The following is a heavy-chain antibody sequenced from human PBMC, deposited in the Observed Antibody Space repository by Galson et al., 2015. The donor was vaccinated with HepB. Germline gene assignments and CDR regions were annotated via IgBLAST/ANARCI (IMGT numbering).Heavy chain of an antibody. J-gene: IGHJ6*02. CDR2: ISYSANT. V-gene: IGHV4-39*01. CDR3: ARLVSGYSSAWYSAYYYGMDV. Sequence: ETLSLTCTVSGGSISSSNYYWGWIRQPTGKGLEWIGSISYSANTYYNPSLKSRVTMSVDTSRNQFSLKMTSVTAADTAVYYCARLVSGYSSAWYSAYYYGMDVWGQGTTVTVSS. CDR1: GGSISSSNYY. D-gene: IGHD6-13*01.